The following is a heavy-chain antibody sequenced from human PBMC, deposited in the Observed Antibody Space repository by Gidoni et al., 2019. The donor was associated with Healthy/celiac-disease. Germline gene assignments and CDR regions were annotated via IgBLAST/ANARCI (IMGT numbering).Heavy chain of an antibody. D-gene: IGHD3-10*01. CDR3: ARDPNVLLWFGELLGFDY. CDR1: GFTFSSYA. CDR2: ISYDGSNK. J-gene: IGHJ4*02. Sequence: QVQLVESGGGVVQPGSSLRLSCAASGFTFSSYAMHWVRQAPGKGLEWVAVISYDGSNKYYADSVKGRFTISRDNSKNTLYLQMNSLRAEDTAVYYCARDPNVLLWFGELLGFDYWGQGTLVTVSS. V-gene: IGHV3-30*01.